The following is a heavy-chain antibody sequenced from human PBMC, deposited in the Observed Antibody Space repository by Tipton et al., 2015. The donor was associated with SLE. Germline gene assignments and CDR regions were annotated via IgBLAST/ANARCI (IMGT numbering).Heavy chain of an antibody. CDR2: IWYDATNK. Sequence: SLRLSCAASGFTFSTYGMHWVRQAPGQGLEWVALIWYDATNKHYADSVKGRFTISRDNSKNTLYLQMNSLRAEDTAVYYCAGELLPYSSGMDVWGQGTTVTVSS. V-gene: IGHV3-33*01. CDR1: GFTFSTYG. J-gene: IGHJ6*02. D-gene: IGHD1-26*01. CDR3: AGELLPYSSGMDV.